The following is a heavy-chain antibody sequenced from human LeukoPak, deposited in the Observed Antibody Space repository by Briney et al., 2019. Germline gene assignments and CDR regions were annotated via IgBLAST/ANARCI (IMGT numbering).Heavy chain of an antibody. D-gene: IGHD3-22*01. V-gene: IGHV1-18*01. CDR3: ARDPEVYDSSGFSLDY. CDR1: GYTFTSYG. Sequence: ASVKVSCKASGYTFTSYGISWVRQAPGQGLEWMGWISAYNGNTNYAQKLQGRVTMTTDTSTSTAYMELRSLRSDDTAVYYCARDPEVYDSSGFSLDYRGQGTLVTVSS. CDR2: ISAYNGNT. J-gene: IGHJ4*02.